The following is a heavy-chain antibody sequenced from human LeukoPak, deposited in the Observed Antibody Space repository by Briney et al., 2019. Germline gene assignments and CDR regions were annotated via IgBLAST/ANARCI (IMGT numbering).Heavy chain of an antibody. Sequence: SETLSLTCTVSGGSISSYYWSWIPQPPRKGREGSGCIYYSGSTNYNPSLKSRVTISVDTSKNQFSLKLSSVTAADTAVYYCARHSSSWVYGMDVWGQGTTVTVSS. CDR1: GGSISSYY. J-gene: IGHJ6*02. CDR3: ARHSSSWVYGMDV. D-gene: IGHD6-6*01. V-gene: IGHV4-59*08. CDR2: IYYSGST.